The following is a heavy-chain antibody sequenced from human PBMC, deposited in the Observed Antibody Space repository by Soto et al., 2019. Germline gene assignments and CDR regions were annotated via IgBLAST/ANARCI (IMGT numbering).Heavy chain of an antibody. CDR3: LCSPDDFRYGLNV. CDR1: GYSFTDHY. J-gene: IGHJ6*02. V-gene: IGHV1-2*04. CDR2: INPNTGVT. D-gene: IGHD2-21*01. Sequence: QAQLVQSGADVKKPGASVKVSCKASGYSFTDHYMHWARQAPGQGLEWLVWINPNTGVTHFAQKFKGWVTMTRDTYINTAYMELPWLKSDVTAFYYCLCSPDDFRYGLNVLGQGTTVTVSS.